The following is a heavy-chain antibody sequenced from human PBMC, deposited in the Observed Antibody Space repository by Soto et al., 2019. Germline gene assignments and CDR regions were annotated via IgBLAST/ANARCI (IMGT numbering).Heavy chain of an antibody. D-gene: IGHD2-15*01. J-gene: IGHJ4*02. V-gene: IGHV4-31*03. CDR1: GVSISSGGYY. CDR3: ARGVGSSSRHMFDD. Sequence: QVQLQESGPGLVKPSQTLSLTCTVSGVSISSGGYYWNWIRQHPVKGLEWIGFIYHSGSTYYNPSLKRRITISVDTSKKQFSLKLSSVTAADTTVYYCARGVGSSSRHMFDDWGQGILVTVSS. CDR2: IYHSGST.